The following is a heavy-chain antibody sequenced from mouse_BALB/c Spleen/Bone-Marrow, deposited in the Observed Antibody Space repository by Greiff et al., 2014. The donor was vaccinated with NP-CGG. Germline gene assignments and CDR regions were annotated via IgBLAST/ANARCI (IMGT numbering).Heavy chain of an antibody. CDR1: GYNFTSYW. D-gene: IGHD2-3*01. V-gene: IGHV1-55*01. J-gene: IGHJ3*01. CDR3: ARDGYWPFAY. Sequence: VQLQESGAEFVKPGTSVKLSCRASGYNFTSYWINWVKLRPGQGLEWIGDIYPGSGGNHKNEKFKTKATLTVDTSSSTAYMQLSSLASEDSALYYCARDGYWPFAYWGQGTLVTVSA. CDR2: IYPGSGGN.